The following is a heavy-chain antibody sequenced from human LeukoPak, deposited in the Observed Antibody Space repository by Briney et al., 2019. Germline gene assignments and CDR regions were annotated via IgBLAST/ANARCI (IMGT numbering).Heavy chain of an antibody. V-gene: IGHV5-51*01. CDR3: ARTNCGGDCYRAEYFQH. CDR1: GYSFTSYW. Sequence: GESLKISCKGSGYSFTSYWIGWVRQTPGKGLEWMGIIYPGDSDTRYSPSFQGQVTISADKSISTAYLQWSSLKASDTAMYYCARTNCGGDCYRAEYFQHWGQGTLVTVSS. CDR2: IYPGDSDT. D-gene: IGHD2-21*01. J-gene: IGHJ1*01.